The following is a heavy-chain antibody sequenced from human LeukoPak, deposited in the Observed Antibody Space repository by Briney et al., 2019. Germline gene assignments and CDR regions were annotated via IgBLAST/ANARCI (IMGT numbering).Heavy chain of an antibody. V-gene: IGHV3-23*01. J-gene: IGHJ5*01. D-gene: IGHD6-19*01. CDR3: AKPISGGLAVTADWFAP. Sequence: GGSLRLSCEASGFAFSFFAMSWLRQAPGKGLEWVSTINANSGTRSYAASVRGRFIISRDNSKNTLYLQLNTLRADDTAVYYCAKPISGGLAVTADWFAPWGQGTLVVVSS. CDR2: INANSGTR. CDR1: GFAFSFFA.